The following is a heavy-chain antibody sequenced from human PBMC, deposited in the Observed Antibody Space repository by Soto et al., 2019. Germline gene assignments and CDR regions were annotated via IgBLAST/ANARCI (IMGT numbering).Heavy chain of an antibody. V-gene: IGHV2-5*01. J-gene: IGHJ4*02. D-gene: IGHD3-10*01. CDR3: AHNCPREEFPEY. Sequence: QITLKESGPTLVKPTQTLTLTCTFSGFSLSTSGVGVGWISQPPGKALEGLGIIYWNDDKRYSPSLKSRLTIAKDTSKHQVVLTMTNMDPVDTATYYCAHNCPREEFPEYWGQGTLVTVSS. CDR2: IYWNDDK. CDR1: GFSLSTSGVG.